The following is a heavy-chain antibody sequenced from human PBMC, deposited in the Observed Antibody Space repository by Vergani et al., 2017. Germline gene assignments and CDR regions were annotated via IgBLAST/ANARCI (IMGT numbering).Heavy chain of an antibody. CDR2: IYTSGST. CDR3: ARERGYCSSTSCFNWFDP. D-gene: IGHD2-2*01. CDR1: GGSISSGSYY. V-gene: IGHV4-61*02. J-gene: IGHJ5*02. Sequence: QVQLQESGPGLVKPSQTLSLTCTVSGGSISSGSYYWSWIRQPAGKGLEWIGRIYTSGSTNYNPSLKSRVTISVDRSKNQFSLKLSSVTAADTAVYYCARERGYCSSTSCFNWFDPWGQGTLVTVSS.